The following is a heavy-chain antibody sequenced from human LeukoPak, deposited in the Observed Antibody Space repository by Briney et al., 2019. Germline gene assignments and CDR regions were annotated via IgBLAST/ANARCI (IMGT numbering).Heavy chain of an antibody. CDR3: AKGEPETVTMVRGLLLTSFSN. CDR2: VSGSGGST. CDR1: GFNFRNYA. J-gene: IGHJ4*02. Sequence: PGGSLRLSCAASGFNFRNYALSWVRQAPGKGLEWVSGVSGSGGSTFYADSVKGRFTVSRDNSNNTLFLQMHSLTVTDTALYYCAKGEPETVTMVRGLLLTSFSNWGQGTLVTISS. V-gene: IGHV3-23*01. D-gene: IGHD3-10*01.